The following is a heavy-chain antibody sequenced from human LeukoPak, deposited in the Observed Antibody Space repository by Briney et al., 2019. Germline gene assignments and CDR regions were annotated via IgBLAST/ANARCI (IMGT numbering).Heavy chain of an antibody. CDR3: ASGSYPLFDY. CDR2: INHSGST. J-gene: IGHJ4*02. V-gene: IGHV4-34*01. CDR1: GGSFSGYY. D-gene: IGHD1-26*01. Sequence: SETLSLTCAVYGGSFSGYYWSWIRQPPGKGLEWIGEINHSGSTNYNPSLKSRVTISVDTSKNQFSLKLSSVTAADTAVYYCASGSYPLFDYWGQGTLVTVSS.